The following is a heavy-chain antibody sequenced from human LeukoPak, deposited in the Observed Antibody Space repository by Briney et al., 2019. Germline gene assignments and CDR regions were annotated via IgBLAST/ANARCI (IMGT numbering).Heavy chain of an antibody. CDR1: GFTFSYYW. D-gene: IGHD2-21*02. CDR3: VCGGDWTEYYFDY. V-gene: IGHV3-48*04. CDR2: ISSSGSTI. J-gene: IGHJ4*02. Sequence: GGSLRLSCAASGFTFSYYWMTWVRQAPGKGLEWVSYISSSGSTIYYADSVRGRFTISRDNAKNSLYLQMNSLRAEDTAVYYCVCGGDWTEYYFDYWGQGTLVTVSS.